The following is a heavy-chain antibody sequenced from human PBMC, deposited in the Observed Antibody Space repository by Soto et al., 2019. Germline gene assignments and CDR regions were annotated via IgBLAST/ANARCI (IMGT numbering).Heavy chain of an antibody. J-gene: IGHJ4*02. CDR2: IYYSGST. CDR3: ARDGYYYDSSGYQRVYYFDY. Sequence: QVQLQESGPGLVKPSETLSLTCTVSGGSISSYYWSWIRQPPGKGLGGIGYIYYSGSTNYNPSLKSRVTIPVDTSKNQCSLKLYSVTAADTAVYYCARDGYYYDSSGYQRVYYFDYWGQGTLVTVSS. V-gene: IGHV4-59*01. D-gene: IGHD3-22*01. CDR1: GGSISSYY.